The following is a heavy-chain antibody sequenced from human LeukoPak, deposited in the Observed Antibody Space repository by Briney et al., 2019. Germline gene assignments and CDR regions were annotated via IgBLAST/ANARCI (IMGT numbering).Heavy chain of an antibody. J-gene: IGHJ4*02. CDR1: GYTFTSYY. Sequence: ASVKVSCKASGYTFTSYYMHWVPQAPGQGLEWMGIINASGGSTSYAQKFQGRVTMTRDTSTSTVYMELSSVRSEDTAVYYCARDPHRVGDYWGEETLVTVSS. CDR3: ARDPHRVGDY. V-gene: IGHV1-46*01. D-gene: IGHD5-24*01. CDR2: INASGGST.